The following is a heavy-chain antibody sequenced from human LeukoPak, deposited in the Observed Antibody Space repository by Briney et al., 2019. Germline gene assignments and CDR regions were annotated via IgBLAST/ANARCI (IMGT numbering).Heavy chain of an antibody. CDR2: TYYRSKWYN. CDR3: ARDPGRAVSGLFDY. CDR1: GDSVSSNSAA. J-gene: IGHJ4*02. D-gene: IGHD6-19*01. Sequence: QTLPLTCAISGDSVSSNSAAWNWIRQSPSRGLEWLGRTYYRSKWYNDYAVSVKSRITINPDTSKNQFSLQLNSVTPEDTAVYYCARDPGRAVSGLFDYWGQGTLVTVSS. V-gene: IGHV6-1*01.